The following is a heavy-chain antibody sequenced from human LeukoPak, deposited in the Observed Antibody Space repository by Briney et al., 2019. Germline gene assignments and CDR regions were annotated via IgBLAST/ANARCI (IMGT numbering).Heavy chain of an antibody. CDR3: AKAEAPYDILTGLDY. V-gene: IGHV3-30*18. CDR1: GFSFSSYA. Sequence: GGSLRLSCAASGFSFSSYAMHWVRQAPGKGLEWVALVSHDGNYKYYTDSVKGRFSISRDESKNTVSLQMSRLRAEDTALYYCAKAEAPYDILTGLDYWGQGTLVTASS. D-gene: IGHD3-9*01. J-gene: IGHJ4*02. CDR2: VSHDGNYK.